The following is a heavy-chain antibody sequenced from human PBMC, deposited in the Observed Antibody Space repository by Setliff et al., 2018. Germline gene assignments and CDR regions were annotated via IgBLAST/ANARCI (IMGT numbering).Heavy chain of an antibody. Sequence: TLSLTCTVSGGSISSGSYYWSWIRQPAGKGLEWIGRIYTSGSTNYNPSLKSRVTISVDTSKNQFSLKLSSVTAADTAVYYCAREARHKSPEVAGYNWFGPWGQGTLVTVSS. D-gene: IGHD6-19*01. CDR3: AREARHKSPEVAGYNWFGP. CDR1: GGSISSGSYY. V-gene: IGHV4-61*02. CDR2: IYTSGST. J-gene: IGHJ5*02.